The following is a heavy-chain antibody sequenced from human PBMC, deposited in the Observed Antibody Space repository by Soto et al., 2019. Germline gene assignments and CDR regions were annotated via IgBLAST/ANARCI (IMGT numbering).Heavy chain of an antibody. V-gene: IGHV3-23*01. D-gene: IGHD6-19*01. Sequence: GGSLRLSCAASGLSFSSSAMNWVRQAPGKGLEWVSIISDSGGRTHYADSVKGRFTISRDNSKNTLYLQMNSLRAEDTAVYYCAKGTGIAVAGKTLDYWGQGTLVTVSS. J-gene: IGHJ4*02. CDR3: AKGTGIAVAGKTLDY. CDR1: GLSFSSSA. CDR2: ISDSGGRT.